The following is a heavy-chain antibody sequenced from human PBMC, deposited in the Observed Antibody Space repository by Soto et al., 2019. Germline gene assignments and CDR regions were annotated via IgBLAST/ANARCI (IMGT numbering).Heavy chain of an antibody. CDR1: GFTFSSYD. V-gene: IGHV3-13*01. D-gene: IGHD4-17*01. J-gene: IGHJ4*02. CDR2: IGTAGDS. Sequence: PGGSLRLSCAASGFTFSSYDMHWVRQATGKGLEWVSAIGTAGDSYYPGSVKGRFTISRENAKNSLYLQMNSLRAGDTAVYYCARGRDYGDYNFDYWGQGTLVTVSS. CDR3: ARGRDYGDYNFDY.